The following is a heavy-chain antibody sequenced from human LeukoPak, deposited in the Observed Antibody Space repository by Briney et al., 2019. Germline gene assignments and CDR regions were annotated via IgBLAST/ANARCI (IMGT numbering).Heavy chain of an antibody. D-gene: IGHD5-12*01. J-gene: IGHJ4*02. V-gene: IGHV4-59*08. CDR3: ATSGSTKRYFDY. CDR1: GGSISSYY. Sequence: SETLSLTCIVSGGSISSYYWSWIRQPPGKGLEWIGYIYYSGSTSYNPSLKSRVTISVDTSKNQFSLKLSSVTAADTAVYYCATSGSTKRYFDYWGQGTLVTVSS. CDR2: IYYSGST.